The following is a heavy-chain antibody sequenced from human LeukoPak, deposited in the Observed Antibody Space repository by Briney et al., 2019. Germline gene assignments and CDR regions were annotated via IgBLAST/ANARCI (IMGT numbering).Heavy chain of an antibody. CDR1: GAPFSGYY. J-gene: IGHJ4*02. CDR3: ARVRGIAAAFDY. V-gene: IGHV4-34*01. D-gene: IGHD6-25*01. Sequence: SETLSLTCAVSGAPFSGYYWTWIRQPPGKGQEWIGRINHSGSTNYNPSLRSRVTIAVDTSKNQFSLKVNSVTAADTAVYYCARVRGIAAAFDYWGQGSLVTVSS. CDR2: INHSGST.